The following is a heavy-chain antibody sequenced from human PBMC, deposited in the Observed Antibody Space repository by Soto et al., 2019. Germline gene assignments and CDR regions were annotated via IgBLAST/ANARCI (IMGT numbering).Heavy chain of an antibody. CDR3: EKNYTTLTSDRLSVIMFDY. CDR2: IISSDGRT. J-gene: IGHJ4*02. V-gene: IGHV3-23*01. Sequence: GGSLRLSCAASGFTFSSYAMSWVRKAPGKGLDLVSIISSDGRTYYADSVKGRFTISRDNSNKNLYLQKYRRNAEDTAVYYCEKNYTTLTSDRLSVIMFDYWRQRDLVPVSS. D-gene: IGHD4-17*01. CDR1: GFTFSSYA.